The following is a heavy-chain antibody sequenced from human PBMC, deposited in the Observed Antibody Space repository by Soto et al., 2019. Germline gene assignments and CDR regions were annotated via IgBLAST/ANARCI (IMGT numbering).Heavy chain of an antibody. D-gene: IGHD3-22*01. J-gene: IGHJ4*02. CDR1: GGSISSYY. CDR3: ARVNDSSGYYFDY. V-gene: IGHV4-59*01. Sequence: SETLSLTCTVSGGSISSYYWSWIRQPPGKGLEWIGYIYYSGSTNYNPSLKSRVTISVDTSKNQFSLKLSSVTAADTAVYYCARVNDSSGYYFDYWGQGTLVTVSS. CDR2: IYYSGST.